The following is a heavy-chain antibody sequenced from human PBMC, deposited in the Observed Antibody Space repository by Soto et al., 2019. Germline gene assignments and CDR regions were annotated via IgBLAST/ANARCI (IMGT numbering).Heavy chain of an antibody. Sequence: ASVKVSCKASGYTFTSHGISWVRQAPGQGLEWMGWISAYNGNTNYAQKLQGRVTMTTDTSTSTAYMELRSLRSDDTAVYYCARAFTVTTVLGAFDIWGQGTMVTVSS. CDR2: ISAYNGNT. V-gene: IGHV1-18*01. J-gene: IGHJ3*02. D-gene: IGHD4-17*01. CDR1: GYTFTSHG. CDR3: ARAFTVTTVLGAFDI.